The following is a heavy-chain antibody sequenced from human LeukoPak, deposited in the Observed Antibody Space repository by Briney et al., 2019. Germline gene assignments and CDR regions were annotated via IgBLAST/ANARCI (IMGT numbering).Heavy chain of an antibody. J-gene: IGHJ5*02. Sequence: GGSLRLSRAASGFTVTTDSMNWVRQAPGKGLEWVSSISSSSSYIYYADSVKGRFTISRDNAKNSLYLQMNSLRAEDTAVYYCARRHLAAGTKWFDPWGQGTPVTVSS. CDR1: GFTVTTDS. CDR2: ISSSSSYI. V-gene: IGHV3-21*01. D-gene: IGHD6-13*01. CDR3: ARRHLAAGTKWFDP.